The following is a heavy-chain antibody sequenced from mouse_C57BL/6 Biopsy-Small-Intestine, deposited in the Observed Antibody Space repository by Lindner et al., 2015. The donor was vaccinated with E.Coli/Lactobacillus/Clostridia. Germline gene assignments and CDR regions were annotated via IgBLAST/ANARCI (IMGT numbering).Heavy chain of an antibody. CDR3: ARDPDGYYRYFDV. CDR1: GYSITSGYD. D-gene: IGHD2-3*01. J-gene: IGHJ1*03. CDR2: ISYSGST. V-gene: IGHV3-1*01. Sequence: VQLQESGPGMVKPSQSLSLTCTVTGYSITSGYDWHWIRHFPGNKLEWMGYISYSGSTNYNPSLKSRISITHDTSKNHFFLKLNSVTTEDTATYYCARDPDGYYRYFDVWGTGTTVTVSS.